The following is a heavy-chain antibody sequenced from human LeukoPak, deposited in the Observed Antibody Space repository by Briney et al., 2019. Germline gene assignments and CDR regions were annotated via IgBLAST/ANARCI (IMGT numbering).Heavy chain of an antibody. D-gene: IGHD3-3*01. CDR3: ASSLRFLECFIS. CDR1: GFTFGSYA. CDR2: ISDSGATT. V-gene: IGHV3-23*01. Sequence: GGSLRLSCAASGFTFGSYAMSWVRPAPRKGLEWVSLISDSGATTYYADFVKRRFTISRDNSKNTLYLQMNSLRAEDTAVYYCASSLRFLECFISWGQGTLVTVSS. J-gene: IGHJ5*02.